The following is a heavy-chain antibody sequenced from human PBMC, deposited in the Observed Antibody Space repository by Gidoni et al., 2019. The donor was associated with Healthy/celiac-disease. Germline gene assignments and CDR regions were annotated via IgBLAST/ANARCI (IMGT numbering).Heavy chain of an antibody. V-gene: IGHV4-39*07. D-gene: IGHD6-19*01. CDR3: ASSSGIAVADDAFDI. CDR1: SGSISSSSYY. J-gene: IGHJ3*02. Sequence: QLQLHESGPGLVKPSETLSLTCTVSSGSISSSSYYWVWIRQPRGKWLEWIGSIYYSGSTYYKPSLKSRVTISVDTSKNQFSLKLSSVTAADTAVYYCASSSGIAVADDAFDIWGQGTMVTVSS. CDR2: IYYSGST.